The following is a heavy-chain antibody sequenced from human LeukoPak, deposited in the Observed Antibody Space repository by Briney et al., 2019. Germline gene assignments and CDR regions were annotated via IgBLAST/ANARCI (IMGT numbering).Heavy chain of an antibody. CDR1: GGSISSSSYY. Sequence: SETLSLTCTVSGGSISSSSYYWGWIRQPPAKGLEWIGSIYCSGSTYYNPSLKSRVTISVDTSKNQFSLKLSSVTAADTAVYYCARRPTVGWFDPWGQGTLVTVSS. D-gene: IGHD4-23*01. CDR2: IYCSGST. J-gene: IGHJ5*02. CDR3: ARRPTVGWFDP. V-gene: IGHV4-39*01.